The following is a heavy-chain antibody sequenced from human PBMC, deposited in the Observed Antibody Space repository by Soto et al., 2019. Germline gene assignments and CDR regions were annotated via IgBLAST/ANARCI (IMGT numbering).Heavy chain of an antibody. J-gene: IGHJ4*02. V-gene: IGHV4-39*01. CDR3: ARHVNLPLAGNGFDS. D-gene: IGHD6-19*01. CDR2: NYYDGNP. CDR1: GGSINIYSHY. Sequence: PSETLSLTCSISGGSINIYSHYWDWIRQPPGKRLEWIASNYYDGNPYYNPSLRSRVTISIDTSQEQFSLKLSSVTATDTAVYYCARHVNLPLAGNGFDSWGRGTLVTVSS.